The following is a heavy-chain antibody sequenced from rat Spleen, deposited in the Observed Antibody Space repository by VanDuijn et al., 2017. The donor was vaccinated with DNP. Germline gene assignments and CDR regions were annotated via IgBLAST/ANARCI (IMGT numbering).Heavy chain of an antibody. V-gene: IGHV2-6*01. CDR3: VKASDGFSY. CDR2: ISTGGCT. J-gene: IGHJ3*01. D-gene: IGHD1-12*02. CDR1: GFSLPDSS. Sequence: QVQMKESGPGMVQPSKTLSLTCSVSGFSLPDSSVLWVRQPPGKVLEWIPAISTGGCTYYNSALQSRLSIRRDTTKSQVFLKMNSLQTEDTSIYCCVKASDGFSYWGQGTLVTVSS.